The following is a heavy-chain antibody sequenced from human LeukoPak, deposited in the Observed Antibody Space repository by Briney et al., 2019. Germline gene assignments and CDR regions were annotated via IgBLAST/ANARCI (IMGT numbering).Heavy chain of an antibody. CDR2: ISYDGSNK. CDR3: AKPPEVGATVGYFDH. D-gene: IGHD1-26*01. CDR1: GFTFSSYG. J-gene: IGHJ4*02. Sequence: GGSLRLSCAASGFTFSSYGMHWVRQAPGKGLEWVALISYDGSNKYYADSVKGRFTISRDNSKNTLYLQMNSLRAEDTAVYYCAKPPEVGATVGYFDHWGQGTLVTVSS. V-gene: IGHV3-30*18.